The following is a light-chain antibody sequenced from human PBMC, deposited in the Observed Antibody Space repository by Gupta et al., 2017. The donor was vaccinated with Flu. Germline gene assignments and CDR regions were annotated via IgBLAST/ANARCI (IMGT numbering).Light chain of an antibody. V-gene: IGKV3-20*01. Sequence: GTLSLSPGERATLSGRASQSVSISYLAWYQQNPGRAPRLLIDGASTRATAIPDRFSGSGSVTDFTLTISRLEPEDLAVYYCQQEGSSPRTFGEGTEMEIK. J-gene: IGKJ2*01. CDR3: QQEGSSPRT. CDR1: QSVSISY. CDR2: GAS.